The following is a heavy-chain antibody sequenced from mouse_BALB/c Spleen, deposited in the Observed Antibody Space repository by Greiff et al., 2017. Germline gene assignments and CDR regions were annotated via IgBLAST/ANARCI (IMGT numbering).Heavy chain of an antibody. CDR1: GFTFSSYG. Sequence: EVKVVESGGDLVKPGGSLKLSCAASGFTFSSYGMSWVRQTPDKRLEWVATISSGGSYTYYPDSVKGRFTISRDNAKNTLYLQMSSLKSEDTAMYYCARHSAGTGGYFDVWGAGTTVTVSS. CDR2: ISSGGSYT. CDR3: ARHSAGTGGYFDV. V-gene: IGHV5-6*01. D-gene: IGHD4-1*01. J-gene: IGHJ1*01.